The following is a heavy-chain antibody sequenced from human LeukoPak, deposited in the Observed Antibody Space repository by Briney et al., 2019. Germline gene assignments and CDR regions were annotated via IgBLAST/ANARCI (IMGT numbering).Heavy chain of an antibody. Sequence: SETLSLTCTVSGGSISSYYWSWIRQPPGKGLEWIGYIYYTGSTNYNPSLKSRVTISVDTSKNQLSLKLSSVTAADTAVYYCARYGSGSYRQFDYWGQGSLVTV. CDR3: ARYGSGSYRQFDY. V-gene: IGHV4-59*01. CDR1: GGSISSYY. D-gene: IGHD3-10*01. J-gene: IGHJ4*02. CDR2: IYYTGST.